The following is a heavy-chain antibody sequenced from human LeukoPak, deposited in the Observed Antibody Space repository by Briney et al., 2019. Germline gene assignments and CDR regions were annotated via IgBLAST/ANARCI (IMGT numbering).Heavy chain of an antibody. Sequence: ASVKVSCKASGGTFSSYAISWVRQAPGQGLEWMGGIIPIFGTANYAQKFQGRVTITADESTSTVYMELSSLRSEDTAVYYCAREDLRGSYSFDYWGQGTLVTVSS. CDR3: AREDLRGSYSFDY. D-gene: IGHD1-26*01. J-gene: IGHJ4*02. CDR2: IIPIFGTA. CDR1: GGTFSSYA. V-gene: IGHV1-69*13.